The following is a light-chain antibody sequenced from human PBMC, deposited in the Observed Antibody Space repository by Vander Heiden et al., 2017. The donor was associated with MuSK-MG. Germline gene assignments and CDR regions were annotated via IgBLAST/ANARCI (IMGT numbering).Light chain of an antibody. Sequence: DIQMTQSPSSLSASVGDRVTITCRASHGINTYLSWYQQRPGEAPKLLIYTASSLESGVPSRFSGSGSGSDFTLTISSLQPEDFATYYCLQTYSTPRTFGQGTKVEIK. CDR1: HGINTY. CDR2: TAS. CDR3: LQTYSTPRT. J-gene: IGKJ1*01. V-gene: IGKV1-39*01.